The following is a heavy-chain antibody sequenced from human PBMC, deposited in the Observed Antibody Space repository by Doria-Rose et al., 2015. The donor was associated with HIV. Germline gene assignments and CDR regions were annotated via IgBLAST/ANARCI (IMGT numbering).Heavy chain of an antibody. CDR2: IVTDDER. CDR3: ARIKSSRWYHKYYFDF. Sequence: SGPVLVKPTETLTLTCTVSGVSLSSPGMGVSWIRQPPAKALEWLANIVTDDERSYNTSLNSALTISRGTSKSQVVLTMTDMDPVDTATYYCARIKSSRWYHKYYFDFWGQGTLVIVSA. V-gene: IGHV2-26*01. CDR1: GVSLSSPGMG. D-gene: IGHD6-13*01. J-gene: IGHJ4*02.